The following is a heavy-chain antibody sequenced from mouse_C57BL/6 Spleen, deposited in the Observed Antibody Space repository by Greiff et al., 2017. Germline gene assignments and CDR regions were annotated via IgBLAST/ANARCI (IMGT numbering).Heavy chain of an antibody. CDR1: GYTFTSYW. CDR3: ARSRHYYGSSPYAMDY. V-gene: IGHV1-55*01. Sequence: VKLQQPGAELVKPGASVKLSCKASGYTFTSYWITWVKQRPGQGLEWIGDIYPGSGSTNYNEKFKSKATLTVDTSSSTAYMQLSSLTSEDSAVYYCARSRHYYGSSPYAMDYWGQGTSVTVSS. D-gene: IGHD1-1*01. J-gene: IGHJ4*01. CDR2: IYPGSGST.